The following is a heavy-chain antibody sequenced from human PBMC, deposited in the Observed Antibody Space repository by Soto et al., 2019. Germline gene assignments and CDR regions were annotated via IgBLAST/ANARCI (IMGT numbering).Heavy chain of an antibody. J-gene: IGHJ6*02. Sequence: ASVKVSCKVSGYTLTELSMHWVRQAPGKGLEWMGGFDPEDGETIYAQKFQGRVTMTEDTSTDTAYMELSSLRSEDTAVYYCAKTPQIRGVMAYYYYGMDVWGQGTTVTVSS. CDR2: FDPEDGET. CDR3: AKTPQIRGVMAYYYYGMDV. CDR1: GYTLTELS. V-gene: IGHV1-24*01. D-gene: IGHD3-10*01.